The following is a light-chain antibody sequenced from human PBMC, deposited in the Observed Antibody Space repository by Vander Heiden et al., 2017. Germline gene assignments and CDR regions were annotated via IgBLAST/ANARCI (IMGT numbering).Light chain of an antibody. Sequence: TVVTQEPSFSVSPGGTVTLTCDMRSGSVSTPNYPSWYQQTPGQAPRTLIDSTDTRPSGVPDRFSGSNLGNKAALTITGAQAEDESDYYCMHYTGSGIWVFGGGTKLTVL. CDR3: MHYTGSGIWV. CDR2: STD. V-gene: IGLV8-61*01. J-gene: IGLJ3*02. CDR1: SGSVSTPNY.